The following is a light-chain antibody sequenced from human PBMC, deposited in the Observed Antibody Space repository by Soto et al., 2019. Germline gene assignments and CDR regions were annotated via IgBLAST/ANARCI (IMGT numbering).Light chain of an antibody. J-gene: IGLJ1*01. Sequence: YDLTQPPSVSVAPGQTARITCGGGRVGTESVHWYQQKPGQAPVLVVYDDSNRPSGIPERFSGSNSANTATLTITRVAAGDEADYYCQLWDTISDRYVFGTGTKVTVL. CDR3: QLWDTISDRYV. V-gene: IGLV3-21*02. CDR1: RVGTES. CDR2: DDS.